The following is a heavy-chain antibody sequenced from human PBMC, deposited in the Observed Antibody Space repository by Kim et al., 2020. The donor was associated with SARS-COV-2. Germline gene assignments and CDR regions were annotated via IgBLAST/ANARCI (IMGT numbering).Heavy chain of an antibody. D-gene: IGHD3-10*01. CDR3: AKDSSAVVQGEGYGMDV. J-gene: IGHJ6*02. V-gene: IGHV3-9*01. Sequence: VKDRFTISRDNAKNSLYLQMNSLRAEDTALYYCAKDSSAVVQGEGYGMDVWGQGTTVTVSS.